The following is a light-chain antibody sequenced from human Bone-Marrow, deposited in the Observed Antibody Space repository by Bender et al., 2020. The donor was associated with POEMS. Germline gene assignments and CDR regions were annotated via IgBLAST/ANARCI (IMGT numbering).Light chain of an antibody. CDR1: SSDIGAYDY. V-gene: IGLV2-14*03. CDR3: ASNTKTRSWV. J-gene: IGLJ3*02. CDR2: DVI. Sequence: QSALTQPASVSGSPGQSITILCSGTSSDIGAYDYVSWYQQHSGRAPRLLIHDVISRPPGISERFSGSKSGNTASLTISGLQADDEADYYCASNTKTRSWVFGGGTRLTV.